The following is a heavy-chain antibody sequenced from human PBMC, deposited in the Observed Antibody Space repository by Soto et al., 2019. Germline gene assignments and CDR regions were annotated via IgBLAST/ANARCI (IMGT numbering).Heavy chain of an antibody. D-gene: IGHD6-19*01. Sequence: PSQTLSLTCAISGDSVSSNSAAWNWIRQSPSRGLEWLGRTCYRSKWYNDYAVSVKSRITINPDTSKNQFSLQLNSVTPEDTAVYYCARDKRDTRPVAGTTGTQSNVFYYGMDVWGQGTTVTVSS. CDR1: GDSVSSNSAA. CDR3: ARDKRDTRPVAGTTGTQSNVFYYGMDV. V-gene: IGHV6-1*01. J-gene: IGHJ6*02. CDR2: TCYRSKWYN.